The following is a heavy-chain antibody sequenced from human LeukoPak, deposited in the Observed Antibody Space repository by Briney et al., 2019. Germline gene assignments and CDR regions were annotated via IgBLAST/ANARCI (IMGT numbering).Heavy chain of an antibody. CDR1: GFNFGSYW. CDR2: IRQDGNQK. V-gene: IGHV3-7*01. CDR3: AREINLVGAINY. J-gene: IGHJ4*02. D-gene: IGHD1-26*01. Sequence: GGSLRLSCAASGFNFGSYWMSWVRQAPGKGLEWLGNIRQDGNQKYYVDSVKGRFTMSRDNARKSLYLQMNSLRAGDTAVYYCAREINLVGAINYWGQGTLVTVSS.